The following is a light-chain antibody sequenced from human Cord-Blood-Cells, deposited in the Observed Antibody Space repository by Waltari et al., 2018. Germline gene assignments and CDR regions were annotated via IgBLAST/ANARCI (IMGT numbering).Light chain of an antibody. Sequence: QSALTQPRSVSGSPGQSVTISCTGTSSDVGGYNHVPWYQQNPGKAPKLMIYDVSKRPSGVPDRFSGSKSGNTASLTISGLQAEDEADYYCCSYAGSYTWVFGGGTKLTVL. CDR1: SSDVGGYNH. CDR2: DVS. J-gene: IGLJ3*02. CDR3: CSYAGSYTWV. V-gene: IGLV2-11*01.